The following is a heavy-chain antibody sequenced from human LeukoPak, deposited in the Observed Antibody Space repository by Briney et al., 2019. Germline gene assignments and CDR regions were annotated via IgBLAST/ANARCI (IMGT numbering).Heavy chain of an antibody. CDR3: ARGAAYCGGDCYWDN. D-gene: IGHD2-21*02. CDR2: INSDGSST. Sequence: GGSLRLSCAASGFTFSSYWMHWVRQAPGKGLVWVSRINSDGSSTSYADSVKGRFTISRDNAKNTLYLQMNSLRAEDTAVYYCARGAAYCGGDCYWDNWGQGTMVTVSS. CDR1: GFTFSSYW. V-gene: IGHV3-74*01. J-gene: IGHJ3*02.